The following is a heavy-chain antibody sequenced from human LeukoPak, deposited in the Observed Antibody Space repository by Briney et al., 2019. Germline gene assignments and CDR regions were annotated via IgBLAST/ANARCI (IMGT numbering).Heavy chain of an antibody. D-gene: IGHD5-18*01. Sequence: GGSLRLSCAGSGFTFSSHWIGWVRQAPGKGLEWVAHINQDGSQKYYADSVEGRFAISRDNAKNSLYLQMNSLRAEDTAIYYCARWRSQLSEFDLWGQGTLATISS. CDR1: GFTFSSHW. CDR3: ARWRSQLSEFDL. J-gene: IGHJ4*02. CDR2: INQDGSQK. V-gene: IGHV3-7*01.